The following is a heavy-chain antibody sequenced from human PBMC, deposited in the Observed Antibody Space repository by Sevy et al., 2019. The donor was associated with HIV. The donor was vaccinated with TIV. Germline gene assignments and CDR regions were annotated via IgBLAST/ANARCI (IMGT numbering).Heavy chain of an antibody. CDR1: GGSISSGSYY. V-gene: IGHV4-61*02. J-gene: IGHJ5*02. CDR3: ARESLGIVTAGGWFDP. Sequence: SETLSLTCTVSGGSISSGSYYWGWIRQPAGKGLEWIGRIYTSGSTNYNPSLKSRVTMSVDTSKNQFSLKLSSVTAADTAVYYCARESLGIVTAGGWFDPWGQGTLVTVSS. CDR2: IYTSGST. D-gene: IGHD2-2*01.